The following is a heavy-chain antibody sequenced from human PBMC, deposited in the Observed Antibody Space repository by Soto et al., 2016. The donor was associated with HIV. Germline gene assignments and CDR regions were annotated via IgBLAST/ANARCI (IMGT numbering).Heavy chain of an antibody. CDR1: GFTVSHNY. V-gene: IGHV3-66*01. CDR2: MNSGGSR. CDR3: AREGVWGSSRPYYFDH. D-gene: IGHD3-16*02. Sequence: EVQVVESGGDLVQPGGSLRLSCAASGFTVSHNYMSWVRQAPGKGLEWVSVMNSGGSRYYSDSVRGRFTISRDNSKNTVYLQMNRLRAEDTAVYYCAREGVWGSSRPYYFDHWGQGILVTVSS. J-gene: IGHJ4*02.